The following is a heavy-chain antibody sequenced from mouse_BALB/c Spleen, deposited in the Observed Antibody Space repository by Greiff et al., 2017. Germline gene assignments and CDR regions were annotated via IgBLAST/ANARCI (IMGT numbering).Heavy chain of an antibody. J-gene: IGHJ4*01. CDR2: IDPSDSYT. CDR1: GYTFTSYW. V-gene: IGHV1-69*02. CDR3: TYDYDAMDY. Sequence: QVQLQQPGAELVKPGASVKLSCKASGYTFTSYWMHWVKQRPGQGLEWIGEIDPSDSYTNYNQKFKDKATLTVDKSSSTAYMQLSSPTSEDSAVYYCTYDYDAMDYWGQGTSVTVSS. D-gene: IGHD6-5*01.